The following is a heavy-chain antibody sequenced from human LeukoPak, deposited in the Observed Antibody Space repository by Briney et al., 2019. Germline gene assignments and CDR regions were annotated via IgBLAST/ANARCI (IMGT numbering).Heavy chain of an antibody. J-gene: IGHJ3*02. CDR1: GYSFTTYW. CDR3: ARRHYDFWSGYPGAFDI. V-gene: IGHV5-51*01. D-gene: IGHD3-3*01. CDR2: IYPGDSDT. Sequence: KAGESLKISCKGSGYSFTTYWIGWVRQMPGKGLEWMGIIYPGDSDTRYSPSFQGQVTISADKSISTAYLQWSSLKASDTAMYYCARRHYDFWSGYPGAFDIWGQGTMVTVSS.